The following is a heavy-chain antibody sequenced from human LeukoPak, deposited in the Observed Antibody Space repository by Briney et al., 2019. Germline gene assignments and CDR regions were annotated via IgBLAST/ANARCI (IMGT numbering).Heavy chain of an antibody. J-gene: IGHJ4*02. V-gene: IGHV3-30*04. CDR2: ISYDGSNK. D-gene: IGHD1-1*01. Sequence: GGSLRLSCAASGFTFSSYAMHWVRQAPGKGLEWVAVISYDGSNKYYADSVKGRFTISRDNSKNTLYLQMNSLRAEDAAVYYCARDPLGTRPGFDYWGQGTLVTVSS. CDR3: ARDPLGTRPGFDY. CDR1: GFTFSSYA.